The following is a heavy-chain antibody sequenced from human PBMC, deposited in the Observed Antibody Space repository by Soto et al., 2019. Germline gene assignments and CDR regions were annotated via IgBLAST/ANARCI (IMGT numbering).Heavy chain of an antibody. V-gene: IGHV1-69*06. CDR1: GGTFSSYA. J-gene: IGHJ5*02. CDR2: IIPIFGTA. CDR3: ASEEGPEGYSSSWYANWLDP. Sequence: GASVKVSCKASGGTFSSYAISWVRQAPGQGLEWMGGIIPIFGTANYAQKFQGRVTITADKSTSTAYMELSSLRSEDTAVYYCASEEGPEGYSSSWYANWLDPWGQGTLVTVSS. D-gene: IGHD6-13*01.